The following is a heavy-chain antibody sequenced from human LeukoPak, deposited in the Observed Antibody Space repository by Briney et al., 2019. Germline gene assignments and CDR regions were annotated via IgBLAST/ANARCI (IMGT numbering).Heavy chain of an antibody. CDR1: GFTVSTNF. J-gene: IGHJ6*03. D-gene: IGHD5-12*01. CDR2: ISNSGGTT. V-gene: IGHV3-23*01. Sequence: GGSLRLSCAASGFTVSTNFMNWVRQAPGKGLEWVSGISNSGGTTYYADSVKGRFTISRDNSKNTLYLQVNSLRAEDTAVYYCAKVRFSDYYYMDVWGKGTTVTVSS. CDR3: AKVRFSDYYYMDV.